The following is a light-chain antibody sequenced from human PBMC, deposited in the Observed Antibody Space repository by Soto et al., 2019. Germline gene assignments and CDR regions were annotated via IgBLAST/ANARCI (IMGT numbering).Light chain of an antibody. J-gene: IGKJ4*01. CDR2: GAS. V-gene: IGKV3-15*01. CDR3: QQYNNWPPLT. Sequence: EIVMTQSPATLSVSPGERATLSCRASQRVSSNLAWYQQKPAQAPRLLIYGASTSATGIPARFSGSGSGTEFTLTISSLQSEDFAVYYCQQYNNWPPLTFGGGTKVEIK. CDR1: QRVSSN.